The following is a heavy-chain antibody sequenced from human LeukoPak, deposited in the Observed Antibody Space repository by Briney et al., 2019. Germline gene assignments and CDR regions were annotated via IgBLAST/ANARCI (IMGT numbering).Heavy chain of an antibody. CDR3: AREGGSMSGYGDAFDI. CDR2: IYYSGST. Sequence: SETLSLTCTVSGGSISSYYWSWIRQPPGKGLEWIGYIYYSGSTNYNPSLKSRVTISVDTSKNQFSLKLSSVTAADTAVYYCAREGGSMSGYGDAFDIWGQGTMVTVSS. V-gene: IGHV4-59*01. J-gene: IGHJ3*02. CDR1: GGSISSYY. D-gene: IGHD5-12*01.